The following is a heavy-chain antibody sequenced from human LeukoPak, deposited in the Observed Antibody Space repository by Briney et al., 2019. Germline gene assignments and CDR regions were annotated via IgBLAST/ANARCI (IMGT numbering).Heavy chain of an antibody. CDR2: INPNSGGT. Sequence: ASVKVSCKASGYTFTGYYMHWVRQAPGQGLEWMGWINPNSGGTNYAQKFQGRVTMTRNTSISTAYMELSSLRSEDTAVYYCARVSGHITMVRGVIIGYYYYYMDVWDKGTTVTISS. D-gene: IGHD3-10*01. CDR1: GYTFTGYY. J-gene: IGHJ6*03. V-gene: IGHV1-2*02. CDR3: ARVSGHITMVRGVIIGYYYYYMDV.